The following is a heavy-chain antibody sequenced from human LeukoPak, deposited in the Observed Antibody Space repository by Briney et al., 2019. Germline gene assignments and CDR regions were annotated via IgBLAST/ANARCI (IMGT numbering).Heavy chain of an antibody. J-gene: IGHJ4*02. Sequence: GGSLRLSCAASGFTFSDYEMNWVRQAPGRGLEWVTYISSSGSTIYYADSVKGRFTISRDNAKNSPYLQINSLRAEDTAVYYCARLRGGYRLYWGQGTLVTVSS. CDR1: GFTFSDYE. CDR2: ISSSGSTI. CDR3: ARLRGGYRLY. V-gene: IGHV3-48*03. D-gene: IGHD5-24*01.